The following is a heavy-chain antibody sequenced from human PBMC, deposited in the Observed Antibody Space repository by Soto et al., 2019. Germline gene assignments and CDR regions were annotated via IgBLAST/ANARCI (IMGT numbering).Heavy chain of an antibody. J-gene: IGHJ6*02. D-gene: IGHD6-13*01. CDR1: GFTFSSYW. Sequence: GGSLRLSCAASGFTFSSYWMSWVRQAPGKGLEWVANIKQDGSEKYYVDSVKGRFTISRDNAKNSLYLQMNSLRAEDTAVYYCAREYRSSWFPYYYYYGMDVWGQGTTVTVSS. CDR2: IKQDGSEK. V-gene: IGHV3-7*01. CDR3: AREYRSSWFPYYYYYGMDV.